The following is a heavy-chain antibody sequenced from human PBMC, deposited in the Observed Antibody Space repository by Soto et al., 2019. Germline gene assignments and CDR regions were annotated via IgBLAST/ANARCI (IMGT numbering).Heavy chain of an antibody. Sequence: PSETLSLTCTVSGGSICSYYWSWIRQPPGKGLEWIGYIYYSGSTNYNPSLKSRVTISVDTSKNQFSLKLSSVTAADTAVYYCARNAYYDFWSDLPGRLDPWGQGTLVTVSS. V-gene: IGHV4-59*01. J-gene: IGHJ5*02. D-gene: IGHD3-3*01. CDR2: IYYSGST. CDR1: GGSICSYY. CDR3: ARNAYYDFWSDLPGRLDP.